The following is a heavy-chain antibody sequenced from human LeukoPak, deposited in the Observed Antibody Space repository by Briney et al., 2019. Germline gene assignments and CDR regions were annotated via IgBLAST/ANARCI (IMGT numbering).Heavy chain of an antibody. CDR3: ARSPYSSGWNRLDY. CDR2: ISSSGSTI. D-gene: IGHD6-19*01. V-gene: IGHV3-48*04. Sequence: PGGSLRLSCAASGFTFSSYGMHWVRQAPGKGLEWVSYISSSGSTIYYADSVKGRFTISRDNAKNSLYLQMNSLRAEDTAVYYCARSPYSSGWNRLDYWGQGTLVTVSS. J-gene: IGHJ4*02. CDR1: GFTFSSYG.